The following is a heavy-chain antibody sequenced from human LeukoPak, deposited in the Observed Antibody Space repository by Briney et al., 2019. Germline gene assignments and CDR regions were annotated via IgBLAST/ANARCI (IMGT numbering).Heavy chain of an antibody. CDR2: IYYSGST. Sequence: SETLSLTCTVSGGSISSYYWSWIRQPPGKGLEWIGYIYYSGSTNYNPSLKSRITISVHTSKNQFSLKLSSVTAADTAVYYCARDYLAAAGRWFDPWGQGTLVTVSS. D-gene: IGHD6-13*01. CDR1: GGSISSYY. J-gene: IGHJ5*02. CDR3: ARDYLAAAGRWFDP. V-gene: IGHV4-59*01.